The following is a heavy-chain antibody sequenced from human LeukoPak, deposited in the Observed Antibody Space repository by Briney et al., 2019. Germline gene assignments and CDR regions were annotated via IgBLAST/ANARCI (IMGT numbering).Heavy chain of an antibody. D-gene: IGHD6-25*01. V-gene: IGHV3-74*01. J-gene: IGHJ4*02. CDR1: GFTFSSYW. Sequence: PGGSLRLSCAASGFTFSSYWMHWVRQAPGKGLVWVSRINSDGSSTSYADSVKGRFTISRDNAKNTLYLQMNSLRAEDTAVYYCARVRRQRSQLDNWGQGTLVTVSS. CDR2: INSDGSST. CDR3: ARVRRQRSQLDN.